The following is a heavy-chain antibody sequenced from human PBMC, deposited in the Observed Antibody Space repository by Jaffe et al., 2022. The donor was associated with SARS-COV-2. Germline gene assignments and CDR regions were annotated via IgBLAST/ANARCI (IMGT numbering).Heavy chain of an antibody. Sequence: QVQLVQSGAEVKKPGASVKVSCKVSGYTLTELSMHWVRQAPGKGLEWMGGFDPEDGETIYAQKFQGRVTMTEDTSTDTAYMELSSLRSEDTAVYYCATANTAGPPVRYYYGMDVWGQGTTVTVSS. CDR3: ATANTAGPPVRYYYGMDV. D-gene: IGHD5-18*01. V-gene: IGHV1-24*01. CDR2: FDPEDGET. J-gene: IGHJ6*02. CDR1: GYTLTELS.